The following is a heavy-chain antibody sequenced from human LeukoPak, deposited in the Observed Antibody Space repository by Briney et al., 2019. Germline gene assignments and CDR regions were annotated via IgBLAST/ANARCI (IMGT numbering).Heavy chain of an antibody. CDR1: GFTVSSDY. CDR3: ARVDTVMAYYFDL. Sequence: GGSLRLSCAASGFTVSSDYMTWVRQAPGKGLEWVSVIYSGSNTYYADSVKGRFTISRHNSRNTLYLQMNSLRAEDTAVYYCARVDTVMAYYFDLWGQGTLVTVSS. J-gene: IGHJ4*02. CDR2: IYSGSNT. D-gene: IGHD5-18*01. V-gene: IGHV3-53*04.